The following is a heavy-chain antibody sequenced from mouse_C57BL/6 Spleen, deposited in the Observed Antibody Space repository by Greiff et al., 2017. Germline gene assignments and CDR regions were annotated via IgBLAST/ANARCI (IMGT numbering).Heavy chain of an antibody. CDR2: INYDGSST. Sequence: EVKLVESEGGLVQPGSSMKLSCTASGFTFSDSYMAWVRQVPEKGLEWVANINYDGSSTYYMDSLKSRFIISRDNAKNILYLQMSSLKSEDTATYYCARGGSWFAYWGQGTLVTVSA. CDR1: GFTFSDSY. V-gene: IGHV5-16*01. J-gene: IGHJ3*01. CDR3: ARGGSWFAY.